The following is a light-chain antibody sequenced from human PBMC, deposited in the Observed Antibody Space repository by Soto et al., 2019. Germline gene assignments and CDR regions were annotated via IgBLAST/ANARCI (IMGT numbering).Light chain of an antibody. CDR3: QQYNRYSWT. CDR1: QSISSW. V-gene: IGKV1-5*01. J-gene: IGKJ1*01. CDR2: DAS. Sequence: DIKLTQSPSPLSASVGDRLTISCRDSQSISSWLAWYKQTPGKAPKVLIYDASSLESGVRSRFSGRGAGTAFTLTISSLQPVDFSTDGCQQYNRYSWTFSQGTQVDTK.